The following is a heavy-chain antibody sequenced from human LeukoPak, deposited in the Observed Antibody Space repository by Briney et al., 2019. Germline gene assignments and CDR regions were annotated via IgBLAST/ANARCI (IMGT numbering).Heavy chain of an antibody. CDR1: GYTFTSYD. J-gene: IGHJ4*02. V-gene: IGHV1-8*01. CDR3: ARGTRGDILTGYSLGY. D-gene: IGHD3-9*01. CDR2: MNPNSGNT. Sequence: ASVKVSCKASGYTFTSYDINWVRQATGQGLEWMGWMNPNSGNTGYAQKFQGRVTMTRNTSKSIAYMEVSSLRSEGTAVYYCARGTRGDILTGYSLGYWGQGTLVTVSS.